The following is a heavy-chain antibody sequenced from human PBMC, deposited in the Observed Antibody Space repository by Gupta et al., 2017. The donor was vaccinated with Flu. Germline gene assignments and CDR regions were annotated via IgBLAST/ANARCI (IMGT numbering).Heavy chain of an antibody. CDR3: ARVQRITIFGVVTAFDY. V-gene: IGHV4-34*01. D-gene: IGHD3-3*01. Sequence: PGKGLEWIGEINHSGSTNYNPSLKSRVTISVDTSKNQFSLKLSSVTAADTAVYYCARVQRITIFGVVTAFDYWGQGTLVTVSS. CDR2: INHSGST. J-gene: IGHJ4*02.